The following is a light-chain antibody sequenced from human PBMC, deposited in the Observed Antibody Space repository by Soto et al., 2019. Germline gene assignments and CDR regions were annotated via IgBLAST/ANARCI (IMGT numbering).Light chain of an antibody. CDR2: EVN. V-gene: IGLV2-8*01. CDR3: SSYAGSNNLRV. J-gene: IGLJ2*01. Sequence: QSVLSQPPSASGSPGQSVTISCTGTSSDVGGYNFVSWYQQHPGTAPKLIIYEVNKRPSGVPDRLSGSKSGNTASLTVSGLRAEDEADYYCSSYAGSNNLRVFGGGTKLTVL. CDR1: SSDVGGYNF.